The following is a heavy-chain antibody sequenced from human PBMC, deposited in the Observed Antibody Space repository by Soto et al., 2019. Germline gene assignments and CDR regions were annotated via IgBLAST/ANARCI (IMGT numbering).Heavy chain of an antibody. CDR2: ISYNGDNQ. Sequence: QEQLVESGGDVVQPGRSLRLSCAAAGFTFNSYNMHWVRQAPGKGPEWVAVISYNGDNQYYLDSVKGRFTISRDNPNKKLYLEMNSLRPEDTAVYFCARNSRGFGYQDGMDLWGQGTTVIVSS. D-gene: IGHD3-10*01. CDR3: ARNSRGFGYQDGMDL. CDR1: GFTFNSYN. V-gene: IGHV3-30*03. J-gene: IGHJ6*02.